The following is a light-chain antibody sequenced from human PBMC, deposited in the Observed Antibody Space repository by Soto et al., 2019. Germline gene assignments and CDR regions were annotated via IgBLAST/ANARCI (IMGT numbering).Light chain of an antibody. Sequence: DIQMTQSPSSLSASVGDRVTITCQASQDISNYLNWYQHKPGKVPKFLIYGASNLETGVPSRFSGSGSGTHFTFTISSLQPEDIATYYCQHFDNFPRAITFGQGTRLEIK. J-gene: IGKJ5*01. CDR1: QDISNY. CDR3: QHFDNFPRAIT. V-gene: IGKV1-33*01. CDR2: GAS.